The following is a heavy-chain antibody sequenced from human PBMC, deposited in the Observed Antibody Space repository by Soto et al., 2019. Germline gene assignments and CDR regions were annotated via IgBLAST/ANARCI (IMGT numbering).Heavy chain of an antibody. V-gene: IGHV1-2*02. D-gene: IGHD2-21*02. Sequence: ASVKVSCKASGYTFSGYSVLWVRQAPGQGLEWMGGINPYTGGTNYAQKFQGRVTITGDTSMSTAYMELSRLISDDTAVYYCANQFHHYGGACYRDDYCGMDVWGQGTPVTVSS. CDR3: ANQFHHYGGACYRDDYCGMDV. CDR1: GYTFSGYS. J-gene: IGHJ6*02. CDR2: INPYTGGT.